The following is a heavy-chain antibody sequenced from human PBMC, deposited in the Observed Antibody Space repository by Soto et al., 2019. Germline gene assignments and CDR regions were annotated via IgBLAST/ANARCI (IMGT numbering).Heavy chain of an antibody. CDR2: ISYDGSNK. D-gene: IGHD6-19*01. Sequence: HPGGSLRLSCAASGFTFSSYAMHWVRQAPGKGLEWVAVISYDGSNKYYADSVKGRFTISRDNSKNTLYLQMNSLRAEDTAVYYCARDTHGWYDYYYYGMDVWGQGTTVTVSS. CDR3: ARDTHGWYDYYYYGMDV. V-gene: IGHV3-30-3*01. J-gene: IGHJ6*02. CDR1: GFTFSSYA.